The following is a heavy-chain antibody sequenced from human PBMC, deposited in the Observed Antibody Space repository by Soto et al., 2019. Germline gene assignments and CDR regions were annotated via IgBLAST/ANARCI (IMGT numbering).Heavy chain of an antibody. CDR2: IYHSGST. V-gene: IGHV4-38-2*01. Sequence: SETLSLTCAVSGYSISSGYYWGWIRQPPGKGLEWIGSIYHSGSTYYNPSLKSRVTISVDTXXXXXXXXXXXXXXXXXXXYYXXXDRLSTIFGVVIINWFDPWGQGTLVTVSS. CDR1: GYSISSGYY. J-gene: IGHJ5*02. CDR3: XXDRLSTIFGVVIINWFDP. D-gene: IGHD3-3*01.